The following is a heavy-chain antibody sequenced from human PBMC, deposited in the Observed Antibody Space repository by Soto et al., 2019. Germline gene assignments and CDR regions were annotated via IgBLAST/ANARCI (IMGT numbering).Heavy chain of an antibody. Sequence: ASVKVSCKASGYTFTNYAMHWVHQAPGQRLEWMGWINAGNGNTKYSQKFQGRVTITRDTSASTAYMELSSLRSEDTAVYYCAKNPGYYYDSTGYHFDYWGQGTPVTVSS. CDR3: AKNPGYYYDSTGYHFDY. D-gene: IGHD3-22*01. CDR2: INAGNGNT. J-gene: IGHJ4*02. V-gene: IGHV1-3*01. CDR1: GYTFTNYA.